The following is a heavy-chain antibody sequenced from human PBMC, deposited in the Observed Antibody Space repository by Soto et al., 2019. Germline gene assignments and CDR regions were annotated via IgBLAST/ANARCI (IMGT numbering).Heavy chain of an antibody. V-gene: IGHV3-23*01. D-gene: IGHD1-26*01. Sequence: GGSLRLSCAASGFTFSSYAMSWVRQAPGKGLEWVSAISGSGGSTYYADSVKGRFTISRDNSKNTLYLQMDSLRAEDTAVYYCGMDGGGSYYYYYGMDVWDQETTVTVSS. CDR1: GFTFSSYA. CDR3: GMDGGGSYYYYYGMDV. CDR2: ISGSGGST. J-gene: IGHJ6*02.